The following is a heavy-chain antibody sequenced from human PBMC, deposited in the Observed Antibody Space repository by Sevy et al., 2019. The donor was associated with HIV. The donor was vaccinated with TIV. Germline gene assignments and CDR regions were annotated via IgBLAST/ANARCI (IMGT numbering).Heavy chain of an antibody. CDR3: ARIWCSSTSCYYYFDY. CDR1: GYTFTSYA. CDR2: INAGNGNT. D-gene: IGHD2-2*01. V-gene: IGHV1-3*01. J-gene: IGHJ4*02. Sequence: ASVKVSCKASGYTFTSYAMHWVRQAPGQGLEWMGWINAGNGNTKYSQKFQGRVTITRDTSASTAYMELSSLRSEDTAVYYCARIWCSSTSCYYYFDYWGQGTLVTVSS.